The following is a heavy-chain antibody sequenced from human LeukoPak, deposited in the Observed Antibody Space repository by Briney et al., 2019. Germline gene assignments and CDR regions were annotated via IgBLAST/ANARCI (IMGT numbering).Heavy chain of an antibody. CDR1: GFTFDDYA. CDR3: AKETAIGYDSSGYPDY. J-gene: IGHJ4*02. CDR2: ISWDGGST. V-gene: IGHV3-43D*03. D-gene: IGHD3-22*01. Sequence: SGGSLRLSCAASGFTFDDYAMHWVRQAPGKGLEWVSLISWDGGSTYYADSVKGRFTISRDNGKNSLYLQMNSLRAEDTALYYCAKETAIGYDSSGYPDYWGQGTLVTVSS.